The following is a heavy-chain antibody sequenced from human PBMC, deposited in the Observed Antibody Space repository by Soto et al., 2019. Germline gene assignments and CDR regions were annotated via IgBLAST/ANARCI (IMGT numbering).Heavy chain of an antibody. D-gene: IGHD5-18*01. Sequence: ASVKVSCKASGYSFSDYDINWVRQATGQGPEWMGWMNPNSGNTNYAQKFQERVTITRDMSTSTAYMELSSLRSEDTAVYYCAAFNMDTAMVLMGVDPWGQGTLVTVSS. CDR2: MNPNSGNT. CDR3: AAFNMDTAMVLMGVDP. V-gene: IGHV1-8*01. J-gene: IGHJ5*02. CDR1: GYSFSDYD.